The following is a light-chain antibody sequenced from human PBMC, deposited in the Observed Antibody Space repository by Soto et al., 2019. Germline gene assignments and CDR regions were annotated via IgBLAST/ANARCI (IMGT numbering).Light chain of an antibody. CDR3: QKYNGAAFT. V-gene: IGKV1-27*01. CDR1: QDISNF. Sequence: DIQMTQSPSSLSASVGDRVTITCRASQDISNFLVWFQQKPGKVPNLLIYGSSTLQSGVPSRFSGSGSGTDFTLTISSLQSEDVATYFCQKYNGAAFTFCPGTKVDIK. J-gene: IGKJ3*01. CDR2: GSS.